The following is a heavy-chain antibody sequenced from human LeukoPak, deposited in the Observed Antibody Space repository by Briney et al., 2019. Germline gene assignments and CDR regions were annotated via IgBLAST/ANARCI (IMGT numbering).Heavy chain of an antibody. V-gene: IGHV3-23*01. CDR1: GFAFSSYA. Sequence: GGSLTLSCVASGFAFSSYAMSWVRQAPGKGLEWVSVISGSGGERHYADSMKGRFTISRDNSKNTVYLQMNSLRVEDTAVYYCARHGTWADLSLDYWDQGSLVTVSS. CDR3: ARHGTWADLSLDY. J-gene: IGHJ4*02. D-gene: IGHD1-26*01. CDR2: ISGSGGER.